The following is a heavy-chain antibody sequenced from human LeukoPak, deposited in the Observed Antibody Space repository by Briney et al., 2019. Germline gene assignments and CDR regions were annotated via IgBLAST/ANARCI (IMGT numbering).Heavy chain of an antibody. D-gene: IGHD3-3*01. J-gene: IGHJ1*01. CDR1: GGSFSGYY. Sequence: SETLSLTCAVYGGSFSGYYWSWIRQPPGKGLEWIGEINHSGSTNYNPSLKSRVTISVDTSKNQFSLKLSSVTAADTAVYYCARGHNYDFWSSYWNLHFQHGGQGTLVTVSS. V-gene: IGHV4-34*01. CDR2: INHSGST. CDR3: ARGHNYDFWSSYWNLHFQH.